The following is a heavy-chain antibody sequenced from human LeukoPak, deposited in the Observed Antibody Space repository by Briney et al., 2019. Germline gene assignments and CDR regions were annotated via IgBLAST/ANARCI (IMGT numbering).Heavy chain of an antibody. V-gene: IGHV3-23*01. D-gene: IGHD3-16*02. CDR2: ISFSGGNT. CDR1: GFXFSDSA. Sequence: GGSLRLSCAASGFXFSDSAINWVRQAPGKGLEWVSLISFSGGNTYYADSVRGRFTISRDNSKDTLYLQMNSLRAEDTAIYYCVRDIELSTWGLGTMVTVSS. J-gene: IGHJ3*01. CDR3: VRDIELST.